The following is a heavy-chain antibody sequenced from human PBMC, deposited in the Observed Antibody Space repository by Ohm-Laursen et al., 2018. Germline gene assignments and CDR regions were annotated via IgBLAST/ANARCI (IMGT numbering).Heavy chain of an antibody. CDR3: ASPVGCSSSSCYKS. CDR2: IHSDGSNT. Sequence: SLRLSCAAPGFTFSSNWMHWVRQAPGKGLVWVSRIHSDGSNTNYADSVKGRFTISRDNAKNTLYLQMNSLRAEDTAVYYCASPVGCSSSSCYKSWGQGTLVTVSS. CDR1: GFTFSSNW. D-gene: IGHD2-2*02. V-gene: IGHV3-74*01. J-gene: IGHJ4*02.